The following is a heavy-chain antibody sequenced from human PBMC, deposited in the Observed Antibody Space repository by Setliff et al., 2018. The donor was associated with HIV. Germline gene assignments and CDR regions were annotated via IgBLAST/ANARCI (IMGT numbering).Heavy chain of an antibody. Sequence: ASVKVSCKASGYTFTSYAMHWVRQAPGQRLEWMGWINAGNGNTKYSQKFQGRVTITRDTSASTAYMELSSLRSEDTAVYFCAKTIAAAATLPFDFWGQGTLVTVSS. CDR2: INAGNGNT. J-gene: IGHJ4*02. D-gene: IGHD6-13*01. CDR1: GYTFTSYA. V-gene: IGHV1-3*01. CDR3: AKTIAAAATLPFDF.